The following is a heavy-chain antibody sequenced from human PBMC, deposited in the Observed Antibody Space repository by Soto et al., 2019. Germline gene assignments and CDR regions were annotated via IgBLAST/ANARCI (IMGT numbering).Heavy chain of an antibody. CDR2: IKTDASEK. CDR1: GFTFGSYW. CDR3: ARDADASGWYHYGMDV. J-gene: IGHJ6*02. V-gene: IGHV3-7*01. D-gene: IGHD6-19*01. Sequence: PGGSLRLSCAASGFTFGSYWMSWVRQAPGKGQEWLATIKTDASEKKYVDSVKGRFTMSRNNAKNSLYLQLNSLRVEDTAVYYCARDADASGWYHYGMDVWGQGTLVTVSS.